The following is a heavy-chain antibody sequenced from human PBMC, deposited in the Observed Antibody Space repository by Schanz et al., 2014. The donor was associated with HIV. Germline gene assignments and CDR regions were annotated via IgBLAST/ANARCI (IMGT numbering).Heavy chain of an antibody. D-gene: IGHD3-3*01. V-gene: IGHV3-30*03. CDR3: VDFWIGYFRY. J-gene: IGHJ4*02. CDR1: GFTFSSYD. Sequence: VQLVESGGGLVQPGGSLRLSCAASGFTFSSYDMHWIRQAPGRGLEWVALISDDGSKKFYADSVKGRFVISRDNSNNTLYLQMSSLRAEDTAVYFCVDFWIGYFRYWGRGTLVSVSP. CDR2: ISDDGSKK.